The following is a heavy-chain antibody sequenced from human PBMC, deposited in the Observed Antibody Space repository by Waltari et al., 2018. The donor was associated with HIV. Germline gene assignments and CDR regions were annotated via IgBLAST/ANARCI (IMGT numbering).Heavy chain of an antibody. Sequence: EVQLLESGGGLVQPGGSLRLSCAASGFSFSNYAMTWVRQAPGKGLGGVSAISRGGSSTYYAKSGKGRFTISRDNSKNTLYVQMNSLRAEDTAVYYCAKGMGGYARGLDYWGQGTLVTVSS. CDR2: ISRGGSST. V-gene: IGHV3-23*01. CDR3: AKGMGGYARGLDY. D-gene: IGHD5-12*01. CDR1: GFSFSNYA. J-gene: IGHJ4*02.